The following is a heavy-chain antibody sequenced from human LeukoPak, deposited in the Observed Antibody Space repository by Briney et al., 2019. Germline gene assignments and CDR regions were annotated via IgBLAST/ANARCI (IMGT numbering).Heavy chain of an antibody. CDR1: GGSISSYY. V-gene: IGHV4-59*12. Sequence: SETLSLTCTVSGGSISSYYWSWIRQPPGKGLEWIGYIYYSGSTNYNPSLKSRVTISVDTSENQFSLKLSSVTAADTAVYYCARDPGYYYDSSGYYYGLPYWGQGTLVTVSS. CDR2: IYYSGST. CDR3: ARDPGYYYDSSGYYYGLPY. J-gene: IGHJ4*02. D-gene: IGHD3-22*01.